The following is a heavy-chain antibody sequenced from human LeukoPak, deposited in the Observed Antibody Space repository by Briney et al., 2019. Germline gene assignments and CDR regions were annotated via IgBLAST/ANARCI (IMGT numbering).Heavy chain of an antibody. J-gene: IGHJ6*02. V-gene: IGHV3-21*01. Sequence: PGGSLRLSCAASGFTFSIYSMNWVRQAPGKGLEWVSSISSSSSYIYYADSVRGRFTISRDNARNSVYLQMNSLRAEDTAVYYCARDPAARSGNYSYHGMDVWGLGTTVTVSS. D-gene: IGHD1-26*01. CDR2: ISSSSSYI. CDR1: GFTFSIYS. CDR3: ARDPAARSGNYSYHGMDV.